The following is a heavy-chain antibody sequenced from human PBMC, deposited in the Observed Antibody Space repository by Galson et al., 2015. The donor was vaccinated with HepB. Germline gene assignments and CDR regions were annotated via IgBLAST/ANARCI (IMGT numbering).Heavy chain of an antibody. D-gene: IGHD3-10*01. Sequence: SVKVSCKASGYTFTSYGISWVRQAPGQGLEWMGWISAYNGNTNYAQKLQGRVTMTTDTSTSTAYMELRSLRSDDTAVYYCARGIRITMVRGVITHEYYYYGMDVWGQGTTVTVSS. CDR1: GYTFTSYG. J-gene: IGHJ6*02. CDR3: ARGIRITMVRGVITHEYYYYGMDV. CDR2: ISAYNGNT. V-gene: IGHV1-18*04.